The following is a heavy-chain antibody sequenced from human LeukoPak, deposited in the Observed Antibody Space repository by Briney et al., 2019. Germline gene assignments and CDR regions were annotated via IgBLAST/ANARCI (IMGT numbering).Heavy chain of an antibody. CDR2: IIPIFGTA. D-gene: IGHD1-20*01. CDR1: GGTFSSYA. CDR3: ARGGGYNLNRPDYFDY. V-gene: IGHV1-69*01. J-gene: IGHJ4*02. Sequence: GSSVTVSCKASGGTFSSYAISWVRQAPGQGLEWMGGIIPIFGTANYVQKFQGRVTITADESTSTAYMELSSLRSEDTAVYYCARGGGYNLNRPDYFDYWGQGTLVTVSS.